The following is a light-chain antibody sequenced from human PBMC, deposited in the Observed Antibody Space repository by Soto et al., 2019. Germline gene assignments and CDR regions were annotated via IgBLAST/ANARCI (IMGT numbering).Light chain of an antibody. CDR1: QTISSW. J-gene: IGKJ5*01. CDR2: TAS. Sequence: DIQMTQSPSTLSGSVGERATITCRASQTISSWLAWYQQQPGTAPQLLIYTASTLKSGAPSRFSGGGSATDFTLTISSLQPEDFATYYCQQSYSTPTFGQGTRLEIK. V-gene: IGKV1-5*03. CDR3: QQSYSTPT.